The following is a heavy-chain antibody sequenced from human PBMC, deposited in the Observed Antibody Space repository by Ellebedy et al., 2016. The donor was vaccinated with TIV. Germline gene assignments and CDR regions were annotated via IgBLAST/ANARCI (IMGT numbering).Heavy chain of an antibody. D-gene: IGHD7-27*01. CDR3: ARDMAWGNERMNDAFDI. CDR2: ISGSSLTK. V-gene: IGHV3-48*04. J-gene: IGHJ3*02. CDR1: GFTFSPYS. Sequence: GESLKISCAASGFTFSPYSMNWVRQAPGKGLEWVSYISGSSLTKFYADSVKGRFTISRDNAESSLYLQMNSLTVEYTAVYYCARDMAWGNERMNDAFDIWGQGTMVTVSS.